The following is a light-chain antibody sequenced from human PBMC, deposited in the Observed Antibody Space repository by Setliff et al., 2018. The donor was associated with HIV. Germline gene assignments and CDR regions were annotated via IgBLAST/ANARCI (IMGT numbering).Light chain of an antibody. Sequence: QSVLTQSPPASGTPGQRVNIACSGSGSNIGSNKVSWYQQVPGTAPKLLIYSYNQRPSGVPGRFSGSKSGTSASLAISGLRSEDEADYYCAAWDDSLNGYVFGPGTKVTVL. CDR1: GSNIGSNK. J-gene: IGLJ1*01. V-gene: IGLV1-44*01. CDR3: AAWDDSLNGYV. CDR2: SYN.